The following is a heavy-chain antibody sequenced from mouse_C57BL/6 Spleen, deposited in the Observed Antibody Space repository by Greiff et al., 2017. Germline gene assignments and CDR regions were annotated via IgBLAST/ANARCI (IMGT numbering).Heavy chain of an antibody. CDR3: ASQGPITAVVPFSY. V-gene: IGHV1-82*01. Sequence: QVQLQQSGPELVKPGASVKISCKASGYAFSSSWMNWVKQRPGQGLEWIGRIYPGDGDTNYNGKFKGKATLTADKSSSTAYMQLSSLTSEDSAVYFCASQGPITAVVPFSYWGQGTLVTVSA. J-gene: IGHJ3*01. CDR1: GYAFSSSW. D-gene: IGHD1-1*01. CDR2: IYPGDGDT.